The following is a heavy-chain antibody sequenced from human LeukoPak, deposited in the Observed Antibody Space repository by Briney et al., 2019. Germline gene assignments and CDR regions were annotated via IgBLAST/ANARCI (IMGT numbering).Heavy chain of an antibody. Sequence: GGSLRLSCAASGFTFSSYSMNWVRQAPGKGREWVSSISSSSSYIYYADSVKGRFTISRDNAKNSLYLQMNSLRAEDTAVYYCARSIAAAVYFDYWGQGTPVTVSS. V-gene: IGHV3-21*01. J-gene: IGHJ4*02. CDR1: GFTFSSYS. D-gene: IGHD6-13*01. CDR3: ARSIAAAVYFDY. CDR2: ISSSSSYI.